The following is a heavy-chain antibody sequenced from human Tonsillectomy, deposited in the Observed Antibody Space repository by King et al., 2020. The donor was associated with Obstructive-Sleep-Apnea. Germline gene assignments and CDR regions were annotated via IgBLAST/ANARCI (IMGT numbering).Heavy chain of an antibody. D-gene: IGHD3-10*01. CDR3: ARSPYGSGIIDYFDP. J-gene: IGHJ5*02. CDR2: IYYSGSS. CDR1: GGSISTYY. Sequence: QLQESGPGLVKPSETLSLTCTVSGGSISTYYWSWLRQPPGKRLEWIGYIYYSGSSNYNPSPKRRVSISVDTSKNQFSLKLTSVTAADTAVYYCARSPYGSGIIDYFDPWGQGTLVTVSS. V-gene: IGHV4-59*01.